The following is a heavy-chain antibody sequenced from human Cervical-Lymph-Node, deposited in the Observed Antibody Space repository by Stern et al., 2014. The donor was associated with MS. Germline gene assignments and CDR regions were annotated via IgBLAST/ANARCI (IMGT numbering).Heavy chain of an antibody. Sequence: EVQLVESGAEGKKPGESLEISCKGSGYSFTANWIAWVGQMPGKGLGWMGIIYPGYSDTKYSPSFQGQVTISADKSISTAYLQWSSLKAADTAMYYCARDYGDYAFDYWGQGTLVTVSS. CDR3: ARDYGDYAFDY. D-gene: IGHD4-17*01. J-gene: IGHJ4*02. CDR1: GYSFTANW. CDR2: IYPGYSDT. V-gene: IGHV5-51*01.